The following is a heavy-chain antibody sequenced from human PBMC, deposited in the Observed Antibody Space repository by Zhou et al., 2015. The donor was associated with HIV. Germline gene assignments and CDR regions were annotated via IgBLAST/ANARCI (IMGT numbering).Heavy chain of an antibody. CDR1: GFTSSDHY. CDR2: IRDKTNRYTT. Sequence: EVQLVESGGGLVQPGGSLRLSCAAYGFTSSDHYIDWVRQAPGKGLEWVGRIRDKTNRYTTEYAASVKGRFSISRDDSKNSLYLQMNSLKTEDTAVYYCTRTSKYRSGWALFNYWGQGTLVTVSS. D-gene: IGHD6-25*01. J-gene: IGHJ4*02. CDR3: TRTSKYRSGWALFNY. V-gene: IGHV3-72*01.